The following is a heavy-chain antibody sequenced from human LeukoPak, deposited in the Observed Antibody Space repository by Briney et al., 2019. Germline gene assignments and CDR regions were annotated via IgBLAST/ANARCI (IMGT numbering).Heavy chain of an antibody. CDR3: ARDFDFSGYFDF. Sequence: SETLSLTCTVSGGSISIVSGGSISSSYWSWIRQSPGKGLEWIGYIFYSGSANYNPSLKSRVTISVDTSKNQFSLRLSSVTAADTAVYYCARDFDFSGYFDFWGQGTLVTVSS. CDR1: GGSISIVSGGSISSSY. J-gene: IGHJ4*02. D-gene: IGHD3-9*01. CDR2: IFYSGSA. V-gene: IGHV4-61*01.